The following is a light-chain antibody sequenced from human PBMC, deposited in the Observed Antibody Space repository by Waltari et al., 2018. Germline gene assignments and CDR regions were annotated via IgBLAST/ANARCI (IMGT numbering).Light chain of an antibody. Sequence: RATRSCRASQSVSSNLAWYQQKPGQAPRLLIYGASTRATGIPARFSGSGSGTEFTLTISSLQSEDFAVYYCQQYNNWPPLTFGGGTKVEIK. CDR3: QQYNNWPPLT. CDR2: GAS. J-gene: IGKJ4*01. V-gene: IGKV3-15*01. CDR1: QSVSSN.